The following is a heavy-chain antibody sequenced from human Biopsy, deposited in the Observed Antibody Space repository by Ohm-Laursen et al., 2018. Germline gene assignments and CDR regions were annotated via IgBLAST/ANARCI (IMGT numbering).Heavy chain of an antibody. CDR3: ARDRWPHVTLLGLVVFDF. CDR2: INPNTGAT. J-gene: IGHJ4*02. Sequence: GASVKVSCKASGYTLTGYAMHWVRQAPGEGLEWIGLINPNTGATTYAQKFQGRVTMTRDTSTSIAYMKLSRLRSDDTAVYYCARDRWPHVTLLGLVVFDFWGQGTLVAVSS. D-gene: IGHD3-3*01. V-gene: IGHV1-2*02. CDR1: GYTLTGYA.